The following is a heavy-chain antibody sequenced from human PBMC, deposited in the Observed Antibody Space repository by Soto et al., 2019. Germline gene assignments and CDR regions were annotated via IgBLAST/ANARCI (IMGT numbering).Heavy chain of an antibody. CDR2: IGTAGDT. V-gene: IGHV3-13*01. Sequence: GGSLRLSCAASGFPFSSTDMTWVRQAPGKGLEWVSAIGTAGDTYYPGSVKGRFTISRENAKNSLYLQMNSLRAGDTAVYYCARGGGNYYDSSGFDYWGQGTLVTVPQ. D-gene: IGHD3-22*01. CDR1: GFPFSSTD. J-gene: IGHJ4*02. CDR3: ARGGGNYYDSSGFDY.